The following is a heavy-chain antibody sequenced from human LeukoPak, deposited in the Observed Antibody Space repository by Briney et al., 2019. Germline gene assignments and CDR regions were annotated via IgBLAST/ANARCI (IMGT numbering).Heavy chain of an antibody. J-gene: IGHJ4*02. CDR3: AKEATERYGEGGADY. CDR2: ISGSGDST. D-gene: IGHD4-17*01. CDR1: GFTFTKYA. Sequence: PGGSLRLSCAASGFTFTKYAMSWVRQAPGKGLEWVSGISGSGDSTRYADSVKGRVTISRDNSKNMLYLQMNSLRAEDTAVYYCAKEATERYGEGGADYWGQGTLVTVSS. V-gene: IGHV3-23*01.